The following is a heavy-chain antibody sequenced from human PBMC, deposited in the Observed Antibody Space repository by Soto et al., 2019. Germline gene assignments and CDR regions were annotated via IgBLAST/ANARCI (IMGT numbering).Heavy chain of an antibody. CDR1: GGTFSSYA. CDR2: IIPIFGTA. V-gene: IGHV1-69*01. J-gene: IGHJ3*02. D-gene: IGHD2-15*01. Sequence: QVQLVQPGAEVKKPGSSVKVSCKASGGTFSSYAISWVRQAPGQGLEWMGGIIPIFGTANYAQKFQGRGTITADESTSTAYMGLSSQRSEDTAVYYCARALTRCSGGSCYGGAFDIWGQGTMVTVSS. CDR3: ARALTRCSGGSCYGGAFDI.